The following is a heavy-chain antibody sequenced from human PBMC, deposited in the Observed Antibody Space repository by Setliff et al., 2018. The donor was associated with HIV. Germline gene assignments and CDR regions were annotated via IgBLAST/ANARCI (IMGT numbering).Heavy chain of an antibody. V-gene: IGHV4-4*07. Sequence: SETLSLTCTVSGGSISSYYWSWIRQPAGKGLEWIGRIYTSGSTNYNPSLKSRVAMSIDTSKNQISLKLRSVTAADTAVYYCARRDSSGYRTWFDPWGQGTPVTVSS. J-gene: IGHJ5*02. CDR1: GGSISSYY. CDR3: ARRDSSGYRTWFDP. D-gene: IGHD3-22*01. CDR2: IYTSGST.